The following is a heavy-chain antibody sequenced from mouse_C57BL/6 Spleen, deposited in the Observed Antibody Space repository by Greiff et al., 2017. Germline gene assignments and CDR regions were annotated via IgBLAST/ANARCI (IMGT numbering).Heavy chain of an antibody. J-gene: IGHJ3*01. V-gene: IGHV5-4*01. CDR3: ARGGYITTVAPFAY. D-gene: IGHD1-1*01. CDR2: ISDGGSYT. Sequence: EVQLVESGGGLVKPGGSLKLSCAASGFTFSSYAMSWVRQTPEKRLEWVATISDGGSYTYYPDNVKGRFTISRDNAKTNLYLQMSHLKSEDTAMYYCARGGYITTVAPFAYWGQGTLVTVSA. CDR1: GFTFSSYA.